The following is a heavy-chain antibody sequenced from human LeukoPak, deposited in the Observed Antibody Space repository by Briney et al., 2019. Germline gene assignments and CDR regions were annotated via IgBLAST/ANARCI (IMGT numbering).Heavy chain of an antibody. CDR2: ISHGGDSA. Sequence: PGGSLRLSCAASGFTFSNYAMNWVRQAPGKGLEWVSVISHGGDSAWYADSVKGRFTISRDNSKSTLFLQMNSLRADDTAMYYCATVHSDYNLDNWGQGTLVTVSS. CDR1: GFTFSNYA. J-gene: IGHJ4*02. CDR3: ATVHSDYNLDN. D-gene: IGHD3-10*01. V-gene: IGHV3-23*01.